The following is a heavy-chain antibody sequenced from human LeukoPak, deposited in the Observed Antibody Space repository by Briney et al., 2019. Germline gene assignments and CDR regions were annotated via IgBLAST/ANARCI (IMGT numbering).Heavy chain of an antibody. CDR2: IYSGGST. CDR1: GLIVSSNY. V-gene: IGHV3-53*01. Sequence: GGSLRLSCAVSGLIVSSNYMSWVRQAPGKGLEWVSVIYSGGSTYYADSVKGRFTISRDNSKNTLYLRMNSLRAEDTAVYYCARVWANSGNFYGEDYWGQGTLVTVSS. D-gene: IGHD1-26*01. J-gene: IGHJ4*02. CDR3: ARVWANSGNFYGEDY.